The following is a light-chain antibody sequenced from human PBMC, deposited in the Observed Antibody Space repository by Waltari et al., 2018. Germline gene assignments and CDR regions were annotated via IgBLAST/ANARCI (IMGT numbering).Light chain of an antibody. J-gene: IGKJ5*01. CDR1: QSLLSSFNSKTY. CDR2: WAS. Sequence: DIVLTQSPDSLAVPLGERATINCKSSQSLLSSFNSKTYIAWYQQKPGQPPKLLINWASARGSGVPGRFRSSGSETDFTLTISSLQAEDVAVYYCHHYYIPPLTFGQGTRLEIK. V-gene: IGKV4-1*01. CDR3: HHYYIPPLT.